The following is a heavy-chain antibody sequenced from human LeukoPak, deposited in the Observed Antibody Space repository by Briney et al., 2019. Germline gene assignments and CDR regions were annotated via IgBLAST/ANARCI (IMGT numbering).Heavy chain of an antibody. Sequence: GESLKISCKGSGYPFTSYDINWVRQATGQGLEWMGWMNPNSGNTGYAQKFQGRVTMTRNTSISTAYMELSSLRSEDTAVYYCARGRHYDFWSGYTSLDYWGQGTLVTVSS. CDR3: ARGRHYDFWSGYTSLDY. J-gene: IGHJ4*02. CDR2: MNPNSGNT. CDR1: GYPFTSYD. V-gene: IGHV1-8*01. D-gene: IGHD3-3*01.